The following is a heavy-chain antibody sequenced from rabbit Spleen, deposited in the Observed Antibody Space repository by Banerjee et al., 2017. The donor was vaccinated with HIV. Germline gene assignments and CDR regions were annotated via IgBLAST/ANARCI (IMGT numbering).Heavy chain of an antibody. CDR3: ARADRGSTWGAAL. V-gene: IGHV1S40*01. Sequence: QSLEESGGGLVKPGGTLTLTCTASGVSFSGNSYMCWVRQAPGKGLEWIACIDTGCSDFAYFASWAKGRFTISKTSSTTVTRQMTSLTAADTATYFCARADRGSTWGAALWGQGTLVTVS. CDR1: GVSFSGNSY. D-gene: IGHD4-2*01. CDR2: IDTGCSDFA. J-gene: IGHJ4*01.